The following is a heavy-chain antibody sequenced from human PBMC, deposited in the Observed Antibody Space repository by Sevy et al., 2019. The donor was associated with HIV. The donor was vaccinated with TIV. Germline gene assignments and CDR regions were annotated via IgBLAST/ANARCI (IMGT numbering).Heavy chain of an antibody. CDR2: INPSSGGT. Sequence: ASVKVSCKASGYTFTSYYIYWVRQAPGQGLEWMGLINPSSGGTIYAQIFQDRVTMTRDMSTSTVSMEVTSLRSEDTAVFYCARGSEGVGWMIDYWGQGTLVTVSS. V-gene: IGHV1-46*01. J-gene: IGHJ4*02. CDR3: ARGSEGVGWMIDY. D-gene: IGHD6-19*01. CDR1: GYTFTSYY.